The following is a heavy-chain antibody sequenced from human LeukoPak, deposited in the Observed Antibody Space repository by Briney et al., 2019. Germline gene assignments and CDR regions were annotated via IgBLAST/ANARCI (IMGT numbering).Heavy chain of an antibody. V-gene: IGHV3-23*01. J-gene: IGHJ3*02. D-gene: IGHD3-22*01. CDR3: AKLGYYDSSGYYYVDAFDI. CDR2: ISGSGGST. Sequence: GGSLRLSCAASGFTFSSYAMSWVRQAPGKGLEWVSAISGSGGSTYYADSVKGRFTISRDNSKNTLYLQMNSLRAEDTAVYYCAKLGYYDSSGYYYVDAFDIWGQGTMVTVSP. CDR1: GFTFSSYA.